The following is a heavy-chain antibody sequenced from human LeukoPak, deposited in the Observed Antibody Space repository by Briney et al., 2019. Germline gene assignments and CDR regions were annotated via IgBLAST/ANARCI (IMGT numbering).Heavy chain of an antibody. D-gene: IGHD1-14*01. J-gene: IGHJ4*02. Sequence: GGSLRLSCAASELTFSSYAMNWVRQAPGKGLEWVSGISGSGGSTYYTDSVKGRFTISRDNSKNTLYLQMNSLKAEDTAVYYCAKPARTDYADYWGRGTLVTVSS. CDR3: AKPARTDYADY. V-gene: IGHV3-23*01. CDR2: ISGSGGST. CDR1: ELTFSSYA.